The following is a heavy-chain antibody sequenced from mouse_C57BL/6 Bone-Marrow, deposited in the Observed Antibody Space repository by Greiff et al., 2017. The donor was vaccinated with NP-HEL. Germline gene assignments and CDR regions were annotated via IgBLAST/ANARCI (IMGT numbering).Heavy chain of an antibody. CDR3: ASPYDYDVAWFAY. CDR1: GFTFSSYG. J-gene: IGHJ3*01. V-gene: IGHV5-6*01. D-gene: IGHD2-4*01. CDR2: ISSGGSYT. Sequence: EVQLVESGGDLVKPGGSLKLSCAASGFTFSSYGMSWVRQTPDKRLEWVATISSGGSYTYYPDSVKGRFTLSRDNAKNTLYLQMSSLKSEDTAMYYCASPYDYDVAWFAYWGQGTRVTVSA.